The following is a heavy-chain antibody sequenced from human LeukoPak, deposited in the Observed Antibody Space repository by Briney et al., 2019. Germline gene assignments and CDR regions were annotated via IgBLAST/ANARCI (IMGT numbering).Heavy chain of an antibody. J-gene: IGHJ4*02. V-gene: IGHV4-30-2*01. CDR1: GGPISSGGYS. CDR3: ARGSGYPYFDY. CDR2: IYHSGST. Sequence: PSETLSLTCAVSGGPISSGGYSWSWIRQPPGKGLEWIGYIYHSGSTYYNPSLKSRVTISVDRSKNQFSLKLSSVTAADTAVYYCARGSGYPYFDYWGQGTLVTVSS. D-gene: IGHD5-12*01.